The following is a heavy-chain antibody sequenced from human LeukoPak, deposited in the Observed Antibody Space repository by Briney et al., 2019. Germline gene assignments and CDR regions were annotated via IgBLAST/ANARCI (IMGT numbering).Heavy chain of an antibody. D-gene: IGHD6-19*01. CDR1: GFTFSSYS. CDR2: ISSSSSYI. V-gene: IGHV3-21*01. Sequence: GSLRLSCAASGFTFSSYSMNWVRQAPGKGLEWDSSISSSSSYIYYADSVKGRFTISRDNAKNSLYLQMNSLRAEDTAVYYCARDSAGTHYYYYYYMDVWGKGTTVTVSS. J-gene: IGHJ6*03. CDR3: ARDSAGTHYYYYYYMDV.